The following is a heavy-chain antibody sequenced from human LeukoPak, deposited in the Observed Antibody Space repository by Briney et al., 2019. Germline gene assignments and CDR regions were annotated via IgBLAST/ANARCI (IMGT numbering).Heavy chain of an antibody. Sequence: GGSLRLSCAASGFTFSSHWMNWVRQAPGKGLEWVANVKQDGSEKYCVDSVKGRFTISRDNAKKSLYLQMNCLRAEDTAVYYCAGSRVPGAVDIWGQGTMVTVSS. CDR2: VKQDGSEK. CDR3: AGSRVPGAVDI. CDR1: GFTFSSHW. V-gene: IGHV3-7*05. J-gene: IGHJ3*02. D-gene: IGHD2-15*01.